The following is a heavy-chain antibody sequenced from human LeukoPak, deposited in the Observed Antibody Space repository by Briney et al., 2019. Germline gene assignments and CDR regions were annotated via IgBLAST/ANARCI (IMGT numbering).Heavy chain of an antibody. CDR2: IIPIFGTA. D-gene: IGHD3-9*01. Sequence: SVKVSCKASGGTFSSYAISWVRQAPGQGLEWMGGIIPIFGTANYAQKFQGRVTITADESTSTAYMELSSLRSEDTAVYYCVREDDILTGYDPWGQGTLVTVSS. V-gene: IGHV1-69*13. CDR1: GGTFSSYA. J-gene: IGHJ5*02. CDR3: VREDDILTGYDP.